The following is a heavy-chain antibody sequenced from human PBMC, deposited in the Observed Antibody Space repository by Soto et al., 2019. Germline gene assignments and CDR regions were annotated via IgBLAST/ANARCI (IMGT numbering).Heavy chain of an antibody. D-gene: IGHD3-10*01. J-gene: IGHJ4*02. CDR1: GYSFTTYG. V-gene: IGHV7-4-1*02. CDR3: ARSWITMVRGVIDY. CDR2: FNTYTGNP. Sequence: QVQLVQSDHEVKQPGASVKVSCKASGYSFTTYGMNWVPQAPGQGLEWMGWFNTYTGNPTYAQGFTGLFVFSMDTSASTAYLQISSLKAEDMAMYYCARSWITMVRGVIDYWGQGTLVTVSS.